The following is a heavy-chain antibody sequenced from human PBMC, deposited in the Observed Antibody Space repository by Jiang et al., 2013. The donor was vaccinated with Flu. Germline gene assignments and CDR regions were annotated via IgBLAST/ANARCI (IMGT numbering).Heavy chain of an antibody. CDR3: ASRPNSSGYYSVWEAFDI. J-gene: IGHJ4*02. V-gene: IGHV4-39*01. D-gene: IGHD3-22*01. Sequence: LLKPSETLSLTCTVSGGSISSSSYYWGWIRQPPGKGLEWIGSIYYSGSTYYNPSLKSRVTISVDTSKNQFSLKLSSVTAADTAVYYCASRPNSSGYYSVWEAFDIWGQGTLVTVSS. CDR2: IYYSGST. CDR1: GGSISSSSYY.